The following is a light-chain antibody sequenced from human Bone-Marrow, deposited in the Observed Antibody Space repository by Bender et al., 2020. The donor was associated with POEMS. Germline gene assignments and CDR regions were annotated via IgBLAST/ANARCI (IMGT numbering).Light chain of an antibody. CDR2: DVS. V-gene: IGLV2-14*03. Sequence: QSALTQPASVSGSLGQSITISCSGTSSDVGGYNYVSWYQQHPGKAPTLMIYDVSNRPSGVSNRFSGSKSGNTASLTISGLRAEDEADYYCNSFTTSSTWVFGGGTKLTVL. CDR3: NSFTTSSTWV. J-gene: IGLJ3*02. CDR1: SSDVGGYNY.